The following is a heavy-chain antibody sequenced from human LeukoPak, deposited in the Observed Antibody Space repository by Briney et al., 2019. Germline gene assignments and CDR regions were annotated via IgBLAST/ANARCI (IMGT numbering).Heavy chain of an antibody. D-gene: IGHD3-22*01. V-gene: IGHV4-59*08. CDR3: ARHSKYYYDSSGSYVGYFQH. CDR1: GGSISVYY. Sequence: SETLSLTCTVSGGSISVYYWRWIRQPPGKGLEWIGYIYYSGSTDYNPSLKSRVTISVDTSKNQFSLKLSSVTAADTAVYYCARHSKYYYDSSGSYVGYFQHWGQGTLVTVSS. CDR2: IYYSGST. J-gene: IGHJ1*01.